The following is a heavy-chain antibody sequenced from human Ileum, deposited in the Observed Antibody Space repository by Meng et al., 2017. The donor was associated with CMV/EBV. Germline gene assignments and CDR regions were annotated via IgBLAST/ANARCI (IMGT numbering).Heavy chain of an antibody. CDR2: INHSGST. Sequence: SETLSLTCAVYGGSFSGYYWSWIRQPPGKGLEWIGEINHSGSTNYNPSLKSRVTISVDTSKNQFSLKLSSVTAADTAVYYCARVTAARRPYYFDYWGHGTQVTVSS. CDR1: GGSFSGYY. V-gene: IGHV4-34*01. D-gene: IGHD6-6*01. CDR3: ARVTAARRPYYFDY. J-gene: IGHJ4*01.